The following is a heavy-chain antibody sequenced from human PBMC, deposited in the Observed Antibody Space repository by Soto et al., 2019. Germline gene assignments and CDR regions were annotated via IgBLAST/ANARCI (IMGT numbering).Heavy chain of an antibody. CDR1: GDSLSSNMAA. J-gene: IGHJ6*02. D-gene: IGHD1-7*01. V-gene: IGHV6-1*01. CDR3: ARDQGYWNYEDGYYYYYGMDV. Sequence: SQPLSRTCAISGDSLSSNMAACNCIKQSPSRGLEWLGRTYYRSKWYNDYAVSVKSRITINPDTSKNQFSLQLNSVTPEDTAVYYCARDQGYWNYEDGYYYYYGMDVWGQGTTVTVSS. CDR2: TYYRSKWYN.